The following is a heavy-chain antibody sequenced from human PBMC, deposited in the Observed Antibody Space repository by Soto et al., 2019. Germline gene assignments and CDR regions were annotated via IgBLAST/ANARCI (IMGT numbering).Heavy chain of an antibody. CDR3: AIANSGDDDESDY. V-gene: IGHV1-2*02. J-gene: IGHJ4*02. D-gene: IGHD5-12*01. Sequence: ASVKVSCKASGYTFTGYYMHWVRQAPGQGLEWMGWVNPKSGGTDYAQKFQGRVTMTRDTSSSSAYMELSSLRSDDTAVYYCAIANSGDDDESDYWGQGTQVTVSS. CDR2: VNPKSGGT. CDR1: GYTFTGYY.